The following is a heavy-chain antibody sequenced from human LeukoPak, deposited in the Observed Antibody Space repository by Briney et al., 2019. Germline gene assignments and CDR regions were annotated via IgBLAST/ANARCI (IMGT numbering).Heavy chain of an antibody. V-gene: IGHV4-39*01. CDR3: ARTPVWGSGSYFDL. Sequence: NPSETLSLTCTVSGDSISSSSYYWGWIRQPPGKGLEWIGSIYYSGSTYYNPSLKSRVTISVDTSKNQFSLKLSSVTAADTAVYYCARTPVWGSGSYFDLWGRGTLVTVSS. J-gene: IGHJ2*01. D-gene: IGHD3-10*01. CDR1: GDSISSSSYY. CDR2: IYYSGST.